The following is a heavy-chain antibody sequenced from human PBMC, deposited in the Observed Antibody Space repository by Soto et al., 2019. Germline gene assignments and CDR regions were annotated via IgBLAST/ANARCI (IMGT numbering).Heavy chain of an antibody. CDR3: ARGNDYGDY. J-gene: IGHJ4*02. Sequence: EVQLVESGGGLVQPGGSRRLYCAASGFTFSRYWMHWVRQAPGKGLAWGSRINSDGSSTSYADSVKGRFTICRDNAKNTLYLQMNSLRAGDTAVYYCARGNDYGDYWGQGTLVTVSS. CDR1: GFTFSRYW. V-gene: IGHV3-74*01. CDR2: INSDGSST.